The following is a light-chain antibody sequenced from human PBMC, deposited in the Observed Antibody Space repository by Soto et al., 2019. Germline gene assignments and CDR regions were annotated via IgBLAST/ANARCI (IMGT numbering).Light chain of an antibody. CDR2: GNG. Sequence: QSVLTQPPSVSGAPGQRVTISCTGSGSNIGAGYDVHWYQQLPGTAPKLLIYGNGNRPSGVPDRFSGSKSGTSASLAITGLQAEDEADYYCQSYDSSLSGSEVFGTGTKVTVL. V-gene: IGLV1-40*01. J-gene: IGLJ1*01. CDR3: QSYDSSLSGSEV. CDR1: GSNIGAGYD.